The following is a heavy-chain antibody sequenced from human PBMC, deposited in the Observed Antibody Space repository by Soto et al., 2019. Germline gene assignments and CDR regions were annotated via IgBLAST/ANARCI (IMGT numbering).Heavy chain of an antibody. V-gene: IGHV4-34*01. Sequence: PSETLSLTCAVYGGSFSGYYWSWIRQPPGKGLEWIGEINHSGSTYYNPSLKSRVTISVDRSKNQFSLKLSSVTAADTAVYYCARAMVVTQNWFDPWGQGTLVTVSS. J-gene: IGHJ5*02. CDR1: GGSFSGYY. CDR2: INHSGST. D-gene: IGHD2-21*02. CDR3: ARAMVVTQNWFDP.